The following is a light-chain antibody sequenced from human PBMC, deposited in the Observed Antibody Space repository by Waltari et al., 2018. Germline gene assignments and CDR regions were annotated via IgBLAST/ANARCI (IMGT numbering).Light chain of an antibody. V-gene: IGLV1-47*02. CDR2: LNN. CDR1: TSNIGDNL. Sequence: QSVLTQPPSASGTPGQRVTISCSGSTSNIGDNLVYWYQQLPGMAPKLLIYLNNHVPSGVPDRCSDSKSGTSASLAISGLRSEDEADYYCAAWDDRVRGRVFGGGTKLTVL. CDR3: AAWDDRVRGRV. J-gene: IGLJ3*02.